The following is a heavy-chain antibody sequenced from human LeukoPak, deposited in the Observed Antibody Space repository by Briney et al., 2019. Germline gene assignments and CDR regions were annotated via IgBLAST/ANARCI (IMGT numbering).Heavy chain of an antibody. CDR1: GFAFSSYA. CDR2: ISGSGGST. V-gene: IGHV3-23*01. CDR3: GKKFGLPTTTERSLQY. D-gene: IGHD1-1*01. J-gene: IGHJ4*02. Sequence: GGSLRLSCAASGFAFSSYAMNWVRQAPGKGLEWVSGISGSGGSTYYADSVKGRFTISRDNSKNTLYLQMNSLRAEDTAVYYCGKKFGLPTTTERSLQYWGQGTLVTVSS.